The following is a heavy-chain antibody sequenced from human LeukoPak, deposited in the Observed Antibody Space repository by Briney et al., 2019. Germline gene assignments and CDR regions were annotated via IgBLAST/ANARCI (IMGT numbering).Heavy chain of an antibody. J-gene: IGHJ4*02. Sequence: SETLSLTCAVYGGSFSGYYWSWIRQPPGKGLEWIGEINHSGSTNYNPSLKSRVTISVDTSKNQFSLKLSSVTAADTAVYYCARFFGRGVIECWGQGTLVTVYS. V-gene: IGHV4-34*01. D-gene: IGHD3-10*01. CDR2: INHSGST. CDR1: GGSFSGYY. CDR3: ARFFGRGVIEC.